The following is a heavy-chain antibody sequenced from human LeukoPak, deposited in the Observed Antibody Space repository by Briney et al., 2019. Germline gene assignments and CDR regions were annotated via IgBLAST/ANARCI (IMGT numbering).Heavy chain of an antibody. CDR2: INPNSGAT. D-gene: IGHD5-12*01. CDR3: ATGVATIWGYFDY. V-gene: IGHV1-2*02. Sequence: ASVKVSCKASGYTFTGYYMHWVRQAPGQGLEWMGWINPNSGATNYAQRFQGRVTMTSDTSISTAYMELSRLISDDTAVYYCATGVATIWGYFDYWGQGTLVTVSS. J-gene: IGHJ4*02. CDR1: GYTFTGYY.